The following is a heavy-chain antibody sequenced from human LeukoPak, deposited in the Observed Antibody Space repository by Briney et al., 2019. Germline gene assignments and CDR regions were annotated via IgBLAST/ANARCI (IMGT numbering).Heavy chain of an antibody. CDR1: GGSISSYY. CDR2: IYYTGST. V-gene: IGHV4-59*08. D-gene: IGHD1/OR15-1a*01. Sequence: SETLSLTCTVSGGSISSYYWSWIRQPPGKGLEWIGYIYYTGSTNYNPSLKSRVTISLDTSKNQFSLKLSSMTAADTAVYYCARQRVNKWNNLWSFDYWGQGTLVTVSS. CDR3: ARQRVNKWNNLWSFDY. J-gene: IGHJ4*02.